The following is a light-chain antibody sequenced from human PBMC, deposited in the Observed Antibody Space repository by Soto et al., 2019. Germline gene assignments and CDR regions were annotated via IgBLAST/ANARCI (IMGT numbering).Light chain of an antibody. CDR1: QSLSGN. J-gene: IGKJ1*01. Sequence: ETVMTQSPATLSVSPGERATLSCRASQSLSGNYLAWYQQKPGQAPRVLIYGASNRATGIPDRLSGSGSGTDFTLTISRLEPEDFAVYYCQQYNNWPQTFGQGTKVDIK. CDR3: QQYNNWPQT. CDR2: GAS. V-gene: IGKV3D-15*01.